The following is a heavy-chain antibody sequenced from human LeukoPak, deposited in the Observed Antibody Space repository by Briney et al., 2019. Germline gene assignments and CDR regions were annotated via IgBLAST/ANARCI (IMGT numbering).Heavy chain of an antibody. CDR1: GGSISSYY. D-gene: IGHD5-18*01. V-gene: IGHV4-59*01. CDR3: ARVASYGFRAFDY. CDR2: IYYSGST. J-gene: IGHJ4*02. Sequence: SETLSLTCTVSGGSISSYYWSWIRQPPGKGRVWIGYIYYSGSTNYNPSLKSRVTISVDTSKNQFSLKLSSVTAADTAVYYCARVASYGFRAFDYWGQGTLVTVSS.